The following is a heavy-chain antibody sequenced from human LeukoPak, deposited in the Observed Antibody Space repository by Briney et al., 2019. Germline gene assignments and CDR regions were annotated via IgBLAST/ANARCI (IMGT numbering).Heavy chain of an antibody. V-gene: IGHV5-51*01. Sequence: RESLKISCKVSGYSFTSYCIGWVRQMPGKGLEWMGIIYPGDSGPTYSPSFQGQVTISVDKSINTAYLQWSSLQASDTAMYYCGMSGDRVPLQDDVFDVWGQGTMVTVST. CDR2: IYPGDSGP. CDR3: GMSGDRVPLQDDVFDV. CDR1: GYSFTSYC. J-gene: IGHJ3*01. D-gene: IGHD1-26*01.